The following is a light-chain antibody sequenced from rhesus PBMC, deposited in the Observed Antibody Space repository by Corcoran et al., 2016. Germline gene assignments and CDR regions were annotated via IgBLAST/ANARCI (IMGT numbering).Light chain of an antibody. V-gene: IGKV1-22*01. CDR3: LQYSSSPFT. CDR1: QGISSC. CDR2: KAS. J-gene: IGKJ3*01. Sequence: DIQMTQSPSSLSASAGDKVTITCRASQGISSCLAWYQQKPGKAPKLLDYKASSLQSGVPSRFSGSGSGTDFTLTISSLQPEDFATYYCLQYSSSPFTFGPGTKLDIK.